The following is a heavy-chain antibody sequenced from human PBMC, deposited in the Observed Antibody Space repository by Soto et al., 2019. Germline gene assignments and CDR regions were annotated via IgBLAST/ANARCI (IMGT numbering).Heavy chain of an antibody. CDR3: AKELVRRIVLMVYAYGYFDY. V-gene: IGHV3-23*01. CDR2: ISGSGGST. CDR1: GFTFSSYA. Sequence: PGGSLRLSCAASGFTFSSYAMSWVRQAPGKGLEWVSAISGSGGSTYYADSVKGRFTISRDNSKNTLYLQMNSLRAEDTAVYYCAKELVRRIVLMVYAYGYFDYWGQGTLVTVSS. D-gene: IGHD2-8*01. J-gene: IGHJ4*02.